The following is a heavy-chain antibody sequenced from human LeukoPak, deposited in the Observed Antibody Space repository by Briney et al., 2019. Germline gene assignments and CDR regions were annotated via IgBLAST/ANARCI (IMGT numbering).Heavy chain of an antibody. CDR3: AKDIGDSIGYNYFDS. CDR1: GFTFDDYT. J-gene: IGHJ4*02. V-gene: IGHV3-43*01. CDR2: ISWHGSTT. Sequence: GGSLRLSCAASGFTFDDYTMHWVRRAPGKGLEWVSVISWHGSTTKYADSVRGRFTISRDNRKNSLSPQMNSLRPEDTALYYCAKDIGDSIGYNYFDSWGQGTLATVSS. D-gene: IGHD3-22*01.